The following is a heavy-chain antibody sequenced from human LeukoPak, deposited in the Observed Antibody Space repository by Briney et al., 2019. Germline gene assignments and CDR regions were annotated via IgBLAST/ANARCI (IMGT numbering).Heavy chain of an antibody. CDR2: INLSGST. CDR1: GGSFSGYY. V-gene: IGHV4-34*01. CDR3: AIGFLSRYSRVYYFVY. Sequence: PSETLSLTCTVYGGSFSGYYWSWIRQPPGKGLEWIGEINLSGSTNYNPSLKSRVTISADTSKNQFSLMLSSVTAADTAVCYCAIGFLSRYSRVYYFVYWREGTLVAVSS. J-gene: IGHJ4*02. D-gene: IGHD6-13*01.